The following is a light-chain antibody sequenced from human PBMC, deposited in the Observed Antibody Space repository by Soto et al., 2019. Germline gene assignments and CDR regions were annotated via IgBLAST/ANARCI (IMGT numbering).Light chain of an antibody. CDR1: SSDVGAFNY. CDR2: EVG. J-gene: IGLJ1*01. Sequence: QSALTQPASVSGSPGQSITMSCTGTSSDVGAFNYVSWYLQYPGKAPKLMIYEVGNRPSGVSKRFSGSKSGNTASLTISGLQAEDEADYYCCSYASGSIYVFGTGTKLTVL. CDR3: CSYASGSIYV. V-gene: IGLV2-14*01.